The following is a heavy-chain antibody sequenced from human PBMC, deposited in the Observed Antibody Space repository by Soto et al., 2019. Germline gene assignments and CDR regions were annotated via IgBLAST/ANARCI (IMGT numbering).Heavy chain of an antibody. CDR2: IYYSGST. CDR1: GGSISSGGYY. V-gene: IGHV4-31*03. Sequence: PSETLSLTCTVSGGSISSGGYYWSWIRQHPGKGLEWIGYIYYSGSTYYNPSLKSRVTISVDTSKNQFSLKLSSVTAADTAVYYCARDRSHCSSTSCPGGWFDPWGQGTLVTVYS. CDR3: ARDRSHCSSTSCPGGWFDP. J-gene: IGHJ5*02. D-gene: IGHD2-2*01.